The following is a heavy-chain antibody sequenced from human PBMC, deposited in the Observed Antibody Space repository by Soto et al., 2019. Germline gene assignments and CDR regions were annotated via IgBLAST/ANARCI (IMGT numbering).Heavy chain of an antibody. CDR1: GGSISSGGYY. J-gene: IGHJ5*02. V-gene: IGHV4-31*03. CDR3: ARGPYSSSSGWFDP. Sequence: QVQLQESGPGLVKPSQTLSLTCTVSGGSISSGGYYWSWIRQHPGKGLEWIGYIYYSGSTYYNPSLKSRVSISVGTSKSQFCLKLSSVIAADTAVYYCARGPYSSSSGWFDPWGQGTLVTVSS. D-gene: IGHD6-6*01. CDR2: IYYSGST.